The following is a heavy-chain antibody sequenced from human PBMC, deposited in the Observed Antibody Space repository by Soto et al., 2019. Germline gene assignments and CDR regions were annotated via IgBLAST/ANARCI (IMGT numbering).Heavy chain of an antibody. Sequence: PVGSLRLSCAASGFTFSSYGMHWVRQAPGKGLEWVAVISYDGSNKYYADSVKGRFTISRDNSKNTLYLQMNSLRAEDTAVYYCAKDRSSYYYNYGMDVGGQGTTVTVSS. CDR3: AKDRSSYYYNYGMDV. CDR2: ISYDGSNK. CDR1: GFTFSSYG. D-gene: IGHD6-13*01. J-gene: IGHJ6*02. V-gene: IGHV3-30*18.